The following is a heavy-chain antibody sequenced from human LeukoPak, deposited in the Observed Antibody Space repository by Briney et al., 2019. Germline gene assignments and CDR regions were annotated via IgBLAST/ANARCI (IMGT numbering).Heavy chain of an antibody. J-gene: IGHJ3*02. CDR3: AKTPRRVWPQPLDAFDI. D-gene: IGHD6-13*01. V-gene: IGHV3-23*01. Sequence: QPGGSLRLSCAASGFTFSSYAMSWVRQAPGKGLEWVSAISGSGGSTYYADSVKGRFTISRDNSKNTLYLQMNSLRAEDTAVYYCAKTPRRVWPQPLDAFDIWGQGTMVTVSS. CDR2: ISGSGGST. CDR1: GFTFSSYA.